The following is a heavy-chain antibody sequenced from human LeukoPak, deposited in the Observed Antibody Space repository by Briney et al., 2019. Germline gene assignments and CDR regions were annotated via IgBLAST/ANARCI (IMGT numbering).Heavy chain of an antibody. CDR1: GGTFSSYA. J-gene: IGHJ5*02. V-gene: IGHV1-69*04. CDR2: IIPILGIA. Sequence: SVKVSCKASGGTFSSYAISWVRQAPGQGLEWMGRIIPILGIANYAQKFQGRVTITADKSTSTAYMELSSLRSEDTAVYYCAVLVGYSYGSVPTSTNWFDPWGQGTLVTVSS. CDR3: AVLVGYSYGSVPTSTNWFDP. D-gene: IGHD5-18*01.